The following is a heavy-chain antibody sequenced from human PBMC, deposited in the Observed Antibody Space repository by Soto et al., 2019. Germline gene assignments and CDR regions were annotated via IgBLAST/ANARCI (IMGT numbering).Heavy chain of an antibody. CDR2: IYYSGST. CDR3: ARDRRRSSSSSEDYYYYGMDV. Sequence: LSLTCTVSGGSVSSGSYYWSWIRQPPGKGLEWIGYIYYSGSTNYNPSLKSRVTISVDTSKNQFSLKLSSVTAADTAVYYCARDRRRSSSSSEDYYYYGMDVWGQGTTVTVSS. D-gene: IGHD6-6*01. CDR1: GGSVSSGSYY. J-gene: IGHJ6*02. V-gene: IGHV4-61*01.